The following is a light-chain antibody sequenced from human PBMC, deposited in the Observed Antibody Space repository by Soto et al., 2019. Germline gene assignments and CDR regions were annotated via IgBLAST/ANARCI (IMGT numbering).Light chain of an antibody. V-gene: IGKV3-11*01. Sequence: EILLTQSPATLSLSPGARATLSCRFSQSVSSYLACYQQKPGQAPRLLIYDASNRATGIPARFSGSGSGTDFTLTISSLEPEDSAVYYCQQRNVWPPVTFGQGTRLEIK. CDR1: QSVSSY. J-gene: IGKJ5*01. CDR3: QQRNVWPPVT. CDR2: DAS.